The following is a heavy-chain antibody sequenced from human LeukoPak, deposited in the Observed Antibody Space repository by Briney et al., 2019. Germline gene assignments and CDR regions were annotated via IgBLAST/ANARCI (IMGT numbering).Heavy chain of an antibody. V-gene: IGHV4-59*11. CDR1: GGSISGHY. Sequence: SETLSLTCTVSGGSISGHYWSWIRQPPGKGLEWMGYIYYSGSTNYNPSLKSRVTISVDTSKNQFSLKLSSVTAADTAVYYCARGRRSSWAIGYYYYYYMDVWGKGTTVTVSS. CDR3: ARGRRSSWAIGYYYYYYMDV. CDR2: IYYSGST. J-gene: IGHJ6*03. D-gene: IGHD6-13*01.